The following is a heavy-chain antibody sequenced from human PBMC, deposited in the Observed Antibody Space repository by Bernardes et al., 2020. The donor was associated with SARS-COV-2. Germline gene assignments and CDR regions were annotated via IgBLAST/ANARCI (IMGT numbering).Heavy chain of an antibody. Sequence: GGSLRLSCAASGFTFSDYYMSWIRQAPGKGLEWVSYISSSSSYTNYADSVKGRFTISRDNAKNSLYLQMNSLRAEDTAVYYCASRFYGGSEGYFDLWGRGTLVTVSS. J-gene: IGHJ2*01. CDR2: ISSSSSYT. D-gene: IGHD4-17*01. V-gene: IGHV3-11*03. CDR3: ASRFYGGSEGYFDL. CDR1: GFTFSDYY.